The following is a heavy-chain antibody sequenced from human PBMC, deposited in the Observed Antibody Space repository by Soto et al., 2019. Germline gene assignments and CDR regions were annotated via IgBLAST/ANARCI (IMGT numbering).Heavy chain of an antibody. D-gene: IGHD2-15*01. J-gene: IGHJ4*02. Sequence: PGESLKISYAASGFTFSSYWMHWVRQAPGKGLVWVSRINSDGSSTSYAGSVKGRFTISRDNAKNTLYLQMNSLRAEDTAVYYCVRTSLVVAAATREDYWGQGTLVTVSS. CDR2: INSDGSST. CDR1: GFTFSSYW. CDR3: VRTSLVVAAATREDY. V-gene: IGHV3-74*01.